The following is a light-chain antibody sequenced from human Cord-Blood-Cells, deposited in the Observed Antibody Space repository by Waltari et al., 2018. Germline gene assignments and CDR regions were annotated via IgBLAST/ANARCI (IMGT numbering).Light chain of an antibody. J-gene: IGLJ2*01. CDR3: SSYTSSSTVV. CDR2: DVS. CDR1: SSDVGGYNY. V-gene: IGLV2-14*04. Sequence: PGQSITISCTGTSSDVGGYNYVSWYQQHPGKAPKLMIYDVSNRPSRVSNRFSGSKSGNTASLTISGLQAEDEADYYCSSYTSSSTVVFGGGTKLTVL.